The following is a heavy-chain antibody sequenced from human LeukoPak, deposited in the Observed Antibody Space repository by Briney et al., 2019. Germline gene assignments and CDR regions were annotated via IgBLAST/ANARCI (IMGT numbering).Heavy chain of an antibody. D-gene: IGHD3-22*01. CDR2: ISSSSTI. CDR1: GFTFSGYS. CDR3: ARGPTMIVVAMQGPADY. V-gene: IGHV3-48*01. Sequence: GGSLRLSCAASGFTFSGYSMNWVRQAPGKGLEWISYISSSSTIYYADSVKGRFTISRDNAKNSLYLQMNSLRAEDTAVYYCARGPTMIVVAMQGPADYWGQGTLVTVSS. J-gene: IGHJ4*02.